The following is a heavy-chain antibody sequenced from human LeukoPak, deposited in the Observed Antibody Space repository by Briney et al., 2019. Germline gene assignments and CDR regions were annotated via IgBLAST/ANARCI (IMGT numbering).Heavy chain of an antibody. CDR3: AREGKEYLWGYYYYMDV. CDR2: ISAYNGNT. D-gene: IGHD3-3*01. J-gene: IGHJ6*03. V-gene: IGHV1-18*01. Sequence: ASVKVSCKASGYTFTSYAMNWVRQAPGQGLEWMGWISAYNGNTNYAQKLQGRVTMTTDTSTSTAYMELRSLRSDDTAVYYCAREGKEYLWGYYYYMDVWGKGTTVTVSS. CDR1: GYTFTSYA.